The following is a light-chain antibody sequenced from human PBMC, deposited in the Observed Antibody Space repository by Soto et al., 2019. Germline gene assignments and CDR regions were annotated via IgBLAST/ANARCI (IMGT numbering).Light chain of an antibody. Sequence: DIQMTQSPSALCASVGDRVTITCRVSQSISSYLNWYQQKPGKAPKLLIYAASTLQSGVPSRFSGSGSGTDFTLTISSLQPEDFATYYCQESYSTPRWTFGQGTKVDIK. CDR1: QSISSY. V-gene: IGKV1-39*01. J-gene: IGKJ1*01. CDR3: QESYSTPRWT. CDR2: AAS.